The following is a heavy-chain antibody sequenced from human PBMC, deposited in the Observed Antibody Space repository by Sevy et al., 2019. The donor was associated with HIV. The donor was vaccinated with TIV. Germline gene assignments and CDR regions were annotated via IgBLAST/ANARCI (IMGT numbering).Heavy chain of an antibody. D-gene: IGHD4-17*01. CDR2: IYYSGST. J-gene: IGHJ4*02. Sequence: SETLSLTCTVSGGSISSGGYYWSWIRQHPGKGLEWIGYIYYSGSTYYNPSLKSRVTISVDTSKNQFPLKLSSVTAADTAVYYCASSREDGRMTTVTTMLYFDYWGQGTLVTVSS. CDR3: ASSREDGRMTTVTTMLYFDY. CDR1: GGSISSGGYY. V-gene: IGHV4-31*03.